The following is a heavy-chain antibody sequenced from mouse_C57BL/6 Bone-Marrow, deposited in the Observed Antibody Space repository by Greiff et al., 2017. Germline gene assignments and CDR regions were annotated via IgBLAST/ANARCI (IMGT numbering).Heavy chain of an antibody. D-gene: IGHD3-1*01. CDR2: INPNYGTT. J-gene: IGHJ4*01. Sequence: QLQQSGPELVKPGASVQISCKASGYSFTDYNMNWVKQSNGKSLEWIGVINPNYGTTSYNQKFKGKATLTVDKSSSTAYMQLNSLTSEYSADYYCAREGPQLDYAMDYWGQGTSVTVSS. CDR3: AREGPQLDYAMDY. CDR1: GYSFTDYN. V-gene: IGHV1-39*01.